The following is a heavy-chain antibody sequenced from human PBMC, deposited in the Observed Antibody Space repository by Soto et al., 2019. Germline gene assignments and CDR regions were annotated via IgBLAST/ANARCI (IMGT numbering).Heavy chain of an antibody. Sequence: EVQLVESGGGLVQPGGSLRLSCAASGFTFSSYDMHWVRQATGKGLEWVSAIGTAGDTYYPGSVKGRFTISRENAKNSLYLQMNSLRAGDTAVYYCARGQCSGGSCSSGVVDYWGQGTLVTVSS. J-gene: IGHJ4*02. D-gene: IGHD2-15*01. CDR1: GFTFSSYD. V-gene: IGHV3-13*01. CDR2: IGTAGDT. CDR3: ARGQCSGGSCSSGVVDY.